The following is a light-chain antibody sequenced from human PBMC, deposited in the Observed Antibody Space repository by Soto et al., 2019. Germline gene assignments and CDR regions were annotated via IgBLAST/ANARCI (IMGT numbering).Light chain of an antibody. CDR1: QTVSSY. Sequence: ENVLTQSPGTLSLSPGERATLSCRASQTVSSYLTWYQQRPGQAPRLLIYGASKRATGIPDRFSGSGSGTDFTLTISRLEPEDFALYYCQQYGTQPITFGKGTRLEIK. CDR3: QQYGTQPIT. J-gene: IGKJ5*01. V-gene: IGKV3-20*01. CDR2: GAS.